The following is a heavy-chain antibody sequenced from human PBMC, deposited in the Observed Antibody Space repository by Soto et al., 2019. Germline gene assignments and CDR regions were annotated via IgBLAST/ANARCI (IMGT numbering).Heavy chain of an antibody. V-gene: IGHV3-23*01. Sequence: EVHLLESGGGLVQPGGSLRLSCAASGFTLSSYAMSWVRQSPGKGLEWVSGISASGGSRYYADSVKGRFTISRDSSKNTLYLQMNSLRAEYTAVYHCARGYFSSSSCEKLNPFRVKYYYNGLDVWGQGTTVTVAS. J-gene: IGHJ6*02. CDR3: ARGYFSSSSCEKLNPFRVKYYYNGLDV. D-gene: IGHD2-2*01. CDR1: GFTLSSYA. CDR2: ISASGGSR.